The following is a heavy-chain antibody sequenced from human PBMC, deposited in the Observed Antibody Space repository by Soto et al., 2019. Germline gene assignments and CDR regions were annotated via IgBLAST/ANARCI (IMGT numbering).Heavy chain of an antibody. CDR3: ARDGYCSGGSCYFNDNNYYYYGMDV. CDR2: IIPIFGTA. Sequence: SVKVSCKASGGTFSSYAISWVRQAPGQGLEWMGGIIPIFGTANYAQKFQGRVTITADESTSTAYMELSSLRSEDTAVYYCARDGYCSGGSCYFNDNNYYYYGMDVWGQGTTVTVSS. V-gene: IGHV1-69*13. D-gene: IGHD2-15*01. J-gene: IGHJ6*02. CDR1: GGTFSSYA.